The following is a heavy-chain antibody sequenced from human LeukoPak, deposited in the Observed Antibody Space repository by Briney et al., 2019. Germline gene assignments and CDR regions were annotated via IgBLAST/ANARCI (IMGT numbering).Heavy chain of an antibody. V-gene: IGHV3-11*05. J-gene: IGHJ3*02. CDR3: AREGSYDSDYAFDI. CDR2: ISSSSSYT. D-gene: IGHD3-22*01. Sequence: PGGSLRLSCAASGFTFSDYYMSRIRRAPGKGLEWVSYISSSSSYTNYADSVKGRFTISRDNAKNSLYLQMNSLRAEDTAVYYCAREGSYDSDYAFDIWGQGTMVTVSS. CDR1: GFTFSDYY.